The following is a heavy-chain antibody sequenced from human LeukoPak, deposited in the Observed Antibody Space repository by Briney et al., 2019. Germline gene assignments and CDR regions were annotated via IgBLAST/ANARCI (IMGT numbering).Heavy chain of an antibody. J-gene: IGHJ4*02. V-gene: IGHV3-21*01. Sequence: GGSLRLSCAASGFTFNSYSMNWARQAPGKGLEWVSSISSSSSFIYYADSVKGRFTISRNNAKSSLYLQMNSLRAEDMAVYYCARASGDIVETATMGSYWGQGTLVTVSS. CDR3: ARASGDIVETATMGSY. D-gene: IGHD5-18*01. CDR2: ISSSSSFI. CDR1: GFTFNSYS.